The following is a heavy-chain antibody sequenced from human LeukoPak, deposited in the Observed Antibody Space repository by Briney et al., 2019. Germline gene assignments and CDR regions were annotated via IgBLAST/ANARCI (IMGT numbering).Heavy chain of an antibody. J-gene: IGHJ6*03. D-gene: IGHD3/OR15-3a*01. V-gene: IGHV3-7*01. Sequence: GGSLRLSCAASGFTFSNYWMNWVRQAPGKGLEWVANIKQDGSEKYYVDSVKGRFTISRDNAKNSLYLQMNSLRAEDTAVYYCARDAGLVTKDYMDVWGKGTTVTISS. CDR1: GFTFSNYW. CDR2: IKQDGSEK. CDR3: ARDAGLVTKDYMDV.